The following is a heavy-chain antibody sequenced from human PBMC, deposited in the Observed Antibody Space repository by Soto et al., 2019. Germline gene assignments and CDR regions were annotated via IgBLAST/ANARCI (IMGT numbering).Heavy chain of an antibody. CDR2: INPNSGGT. J-gene: IGHJ5*02. CDR1: GYTFTGYY. CDR3: ARGTYYYDSSGYWGDFWFDP. Sequence: ASVKVSCKASGYTFTGYYMHWVRQAPGQGLEWMGWINPNSGGTNYAQKFQGRVTMTRDTSISTAYMELSRLRSDDTAVYYCARGTYYYDSSGYWGDFWFDPWGQGTLVPVSS. V-gene: IGHV1-2*02. D-gene: IGHD3-22*01.